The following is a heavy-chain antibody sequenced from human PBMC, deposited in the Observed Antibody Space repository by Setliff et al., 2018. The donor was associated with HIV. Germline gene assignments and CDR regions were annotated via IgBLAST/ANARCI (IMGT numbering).Heavy chain of an antibody. D-gene: IGHD2-15*01. CDR2: IIPIFGTA. J-gene: IGHJ6*03. CDR3: ARGDTPSYYYYYYMDV. V-gene: IGHV1-69*13. Sequence: SVKVSCKASGDTFSSYAISWVRQAPGQGLEWMGGIIPIFGTANYAQKFQDRVTITADESTSTAYMELSSLRSEGTAMYYCARGDTPSYYYYYYMDVWGKGTTVTVSS. CDR1: GDTFSSYA.